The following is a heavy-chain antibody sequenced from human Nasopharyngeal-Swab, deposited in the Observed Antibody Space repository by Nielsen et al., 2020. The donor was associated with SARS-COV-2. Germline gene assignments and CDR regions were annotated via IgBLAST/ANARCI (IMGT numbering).Heavy chain of an antibody. CDR2: FNPNSGGT. D-gene: IGHD3-3*01. V-gene: IGHV1-2*06. CDR1: GYTFIGYY. CDR3: TRDRGSGYFDS. J-gene: IGHJ4*02. Sequence: ASVKVSCKTSGYTFIGYYIHWVRQAPGQGLEWMGRFNPNSGGTNYAQELQGRVTMTGDTSISTAHMELSRVRSDDTAMYYCTRDRGSGYFDSWGQGTLVIVSS.